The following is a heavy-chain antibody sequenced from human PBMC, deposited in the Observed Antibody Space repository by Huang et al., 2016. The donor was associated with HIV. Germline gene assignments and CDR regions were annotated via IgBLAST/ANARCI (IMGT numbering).Heavy chain of an antibody. J-gene: IGHJ4*02. CDR1: EDSVSANSVN. CDR3: ARGRDFYYDKTGYSFDY. CDR2: TYYRSTWQN. Sequence: QVQLQQSGPGLLQPSQTLSLTCAISEDSVSANSVNRNWVRQSPSGGLEWLGRTYYRSTWQNDYAESVKSRITIDTNISKNHFSLQWKSVVPEDTAVDFCARGRDFYYDKTGYSFDYWGQGSLVIVST. D-gene: IGHD3-9*01. V-gene: IGHV6-1*01.